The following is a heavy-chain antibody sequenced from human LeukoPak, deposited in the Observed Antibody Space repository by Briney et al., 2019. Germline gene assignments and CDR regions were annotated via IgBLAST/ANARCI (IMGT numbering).Heavy chain of an antibody. V-gene: IGHV4-59*08. CDR1: GGSISNHF. J-gene: IGHJ4*02. CDR3: ARHSRSWGLTTVVNVDY. CDR2: VYRTGST. Sequence: SDTLSLTCTVSGGSISNHFWSWIRQSPGKGLEWIGNVYRTGSTNHNPSLKSRVTISVDTFKNQLSLELISVTATDTALYYCARHSRSWGLTTVVNVDYWGQGILVTVSS. D-gene: IGHD4-23*01.